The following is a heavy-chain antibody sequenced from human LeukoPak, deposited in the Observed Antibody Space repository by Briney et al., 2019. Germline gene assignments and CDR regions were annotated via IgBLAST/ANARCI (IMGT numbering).Heavy chain of an antibody. CDR2: IWSDGRNK. D-gene: IGHD4-17*01. J-gene: IGHJ3*02. V-gene: IGHV3-33*01. Sequence: GGSLRLSCAASGLSFSSYGMHWVRQAPREELEWVAVIWSDGRNKFYADSVKGRFTVSRDNSKNTLFLQMSSLRADDAALYYCAREVTNDAFDIWGQGTMVTVSS. CDR1: GLSFSSYG. CDR3: AREVTNDAFDI.